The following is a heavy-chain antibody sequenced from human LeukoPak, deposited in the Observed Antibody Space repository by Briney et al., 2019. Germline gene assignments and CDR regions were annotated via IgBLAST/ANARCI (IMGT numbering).Heavy chain of an antibody. Sequence: GESLKISCQGSGYIFTSYWIGWVRQLPGKGLEWMGIIYPGDSDTRYSPSFQGQVTISADKSINTASLQWNSLKASDTAMYFCARRLATTKGFDYWGQGTLVTVSS. D-gene: IGHD6-19*01. CDR3: ARRLATTKGFDY. V-gene: IGHV5-51*01. CDR2: IYPGDSDT. CDR1: GYIFTSYW. J-gene: IGHJ4*02.